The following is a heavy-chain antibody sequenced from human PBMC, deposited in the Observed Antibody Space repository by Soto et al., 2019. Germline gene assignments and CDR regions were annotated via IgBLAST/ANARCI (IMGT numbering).Heavy chain of an antibody. Sequence: SGPTLVNPTQTLTLTCTFSGFSLSTSGMCVSWIRQPPGKALEWLALIDWDDDKYYSTSLKTRLTISKDTSKNQVVLTMTNMDPVDTATYYCARIPPRGSSFGYYYGMDVWGQGTTVTVSS. D-gene: IGHD6-13*01. CDR1: GFSLSTSGMC. CDR3: ARIPPRGSSFGYYYGMDV. V-gene: IGHV2-70*01. CDR2: IDWDDDK. J-gene: IGHJ6*02.